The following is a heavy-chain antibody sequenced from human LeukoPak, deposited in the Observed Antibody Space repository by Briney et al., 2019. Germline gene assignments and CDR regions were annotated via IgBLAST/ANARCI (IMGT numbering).Heavy chain of an antibody. CDR1: GGSISSYY. J-gene: IGHJ4*02. CDR2: IYYSGST. V-gene: IGHV4-59*01. Sequence: SETLSLTCTVSGGSISSYYWSWIRQPPGKGLEWIGYIYYSGSTNYNPSLKSRVTISVDTSKNQFSLKLSSVTAADTAVYYCARGSIAAAPFDYWGRGTLVTVSS. D-gene: IGHD6-13*01. CDR3: ARGSIAAAPFDY.